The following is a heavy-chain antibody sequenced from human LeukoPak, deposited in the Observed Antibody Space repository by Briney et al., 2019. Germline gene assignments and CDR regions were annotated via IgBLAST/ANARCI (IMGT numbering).Heavy chain of an antibody. CDR1: GGSFSGYY. Sequence: PSETLSLTCAVYGGSFSGYYWSWIRQPPGKGLEWIGSIYYSGSTYYNPSLKSRVTISVDTSKNQFSLKLSSVTAADTAVFYCARAGYSSSWIDYWGQGTLVTVSS. CDR3: ARAGYSSSWIDY. V-gene: IGHV4-34*01. D-gene: IGHD6-13*01. J-gene: IGHJ4*02. CDR2: IYYSGST.